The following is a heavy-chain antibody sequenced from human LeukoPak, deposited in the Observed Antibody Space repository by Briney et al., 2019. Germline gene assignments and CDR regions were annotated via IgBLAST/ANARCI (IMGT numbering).Heavy chain of an antibody. CDR3: ARHLAAAGASYLDF. Sequence: PSETLSLTCAVPGFSIGSGYHWGWVRQSPGTGLQWIGSISRSGNPYYNPSLMSRVTISIDTSGNQFSLRLSSVTAADTAVYYCARHLAAAGASYLDFWGRGTLLTVSS. D-gene: IGHD6-13*01. J-gene: IGHJ4*02. CDR2: ISRSGNP. V-gene: IGHV4-38-2*01. CDR1: GFSIGSGYH.